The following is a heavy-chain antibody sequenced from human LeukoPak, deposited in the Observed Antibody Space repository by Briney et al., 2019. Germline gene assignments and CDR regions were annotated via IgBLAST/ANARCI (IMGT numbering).Heavy chain of an antibody. Sequence: PGESLRLSCAASGFTFSNAWMNWVRQAPGKGLEWVARLRKKTDGGTKDYAAPVKGRFTISRDDSRNMLYLQMDSLKTEDTAIYYCTTFSYVLDYWGQGTLVTVSS. J-gene: IGHJ4*02. CDR1: GFTFSNAW. V-gene: IGHV3-15*01. CDR3: TTFSYVLDY. CDR2: LRKKTDGGTK. D-gene: IGHD3-16*01.